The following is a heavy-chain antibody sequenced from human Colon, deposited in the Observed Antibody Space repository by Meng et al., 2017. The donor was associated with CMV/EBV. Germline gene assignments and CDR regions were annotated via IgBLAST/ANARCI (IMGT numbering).Heavy chain of an antibody. CDR2: ISGSGGST. Sequence: LSCAASGFTFSSYAMSWVRQAPGKGLEWVSAISGSGGSTYYADSVKGRFTISRDNSKNTLYLQMNSLRAEDTAVYYCAARYYYGPFDYWGQGTLVTVSS. D-gene: IGHD3-10*01. CDR1: GFTFSSYA. J-gene: IGHJ4*02. CDR3: AARYYYGPFDY. V-gene: IGHV3-23*01.